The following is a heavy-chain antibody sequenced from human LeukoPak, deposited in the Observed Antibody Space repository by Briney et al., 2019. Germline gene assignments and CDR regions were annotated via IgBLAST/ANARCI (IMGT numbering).Heavy chain of an antibody. CDR1: GFTVSTNY. V-gene: IGHV3-23*01. D-gene: IGHD6-6*01. J-gene: IGHJ4*02. Sequence: GGSLRLSCAASGFTVSTNYMSWVRQAPGKGLEWVSLISAGGGGTYYADSVKGRFTISRDNSKNTLYLQMHSLRAEDTAVYYCAKVYSSSTYYFDSWGQGTLVTLSS. CDR3: AKVYSSSTYYFDS. CDR2: ISAGGGGT.